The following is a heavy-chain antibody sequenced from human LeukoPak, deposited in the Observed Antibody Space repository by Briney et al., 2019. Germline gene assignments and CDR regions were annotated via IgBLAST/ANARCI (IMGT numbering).Heavy chain of an antibody. V-gene: IGHV1-2*02. D-gene: IGHD3-3*01. CDR2: INPNGGGT. J-gene: IGHJ6*03. CDR1: GYTFTGYY. Sequence: ASVKVSCKASGYTFTGYYMHWVRQAPGQGLEWMEWINPNGGGTNYAQKLQGRVTMTRDTSIRPAYMELSRLRSDDTAVYYRARDPIYDFWSGYTTTSWHYYMDVWGKGTTVSVSS. CDR3: ARDPIYDFWSGYTTTSWHYYMDV.